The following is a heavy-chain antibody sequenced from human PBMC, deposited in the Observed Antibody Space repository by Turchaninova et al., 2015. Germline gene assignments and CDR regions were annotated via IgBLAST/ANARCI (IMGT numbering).Heavy chain of an antibody. J-gene: IGHJ4*02. CDR3: ARGPDSSAYYYFY. CDR2: IIHRFGTA. CDR1: GGTFSPSA. V-gene: IGHV1-69*12. D-gene: IGHD3-22*01. Sequence: QVQLVQSGAEVKKPGSSVKVSCKASGGTFSPSAISWVRQAPGQGLEWVGGIIHRFGTANYAQKFRGRVTITADESTSTAYMELNSLRSEDTALYYCARGPDSSAYYYFYWGQGTLVTVSS.